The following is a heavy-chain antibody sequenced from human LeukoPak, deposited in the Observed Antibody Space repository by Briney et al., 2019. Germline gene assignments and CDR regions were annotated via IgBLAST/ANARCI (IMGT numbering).Heavy chain of an antibody. Sequence: SETLSLTCTVSGGSISSYYWSWIRQPPGKGLEWIGYIYYSGSTNYNPSLKSRVTISVDTSKNQFSLKLSSVTAADTAVYYCARGPVGGTTYNDGDAFDIWGQGTMVSVSS. CDR2: IYYSGST. CDR1: GGSISSYY. J-gene: IGHJ3*02. V-gene: IGHV4-59*01. CDR3: ARGPVGGTTYNDGDAFDI. D-gene: IGHD1-7*01.